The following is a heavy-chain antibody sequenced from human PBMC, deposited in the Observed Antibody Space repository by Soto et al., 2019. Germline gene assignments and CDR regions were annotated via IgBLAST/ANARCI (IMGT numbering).Heavy chain of an antibody. CDR2: IYYSGST. D-gene: IGHD4-17*01. CDR1: XGSISSYY. CDR3: ARFYGLPYYFDY. V-gene: IGHV4-59*08. Sequence: ASETLSLTCTVSXGSISSYYWSWIRQPPGKGLEWIGYIYYSGSTNYNPSLKSRVTISVDTSKNQFSLKLSSVTAADTAVYYCARFYGLPYYFDYWGQGTLVTVSS. J-gene: IGHJ4*02.